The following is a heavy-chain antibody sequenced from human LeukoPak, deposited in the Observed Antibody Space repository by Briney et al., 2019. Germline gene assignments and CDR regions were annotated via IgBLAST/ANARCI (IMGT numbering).Heavy chain of an antibody. CDR3: XXXXXXXXXXHAFDI. J-gene: IGHJ3*02. Sequence: SXXYXGWIXQPXGXXXXWIXSIYYSGSXYYNPSLKSRVTISXXXSKXQFSLKLSSVTAADTAVYXXXXXXXXXXXXHAFDIWGQGTMVTVSS. CDR2: IYYSGSX. CDR1: SXXY. V-gene: IGHV4-39*07.